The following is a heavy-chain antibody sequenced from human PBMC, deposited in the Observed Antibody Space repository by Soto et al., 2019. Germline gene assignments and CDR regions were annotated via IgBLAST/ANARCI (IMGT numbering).Heavy chain of an antibody. J-gene: IGHJ6*02. CDR3: ERDQAYSGSYSSFNYYYRLAV. D-gene: IGHD1-26*01. V-gene: IGHV1-18*01. CDR1: GYTFTTYG. CDR2: ISGYNGNT. Sequence: QVQLGQSGAEVKKPGASVKVSCKASGYTFTTYGITWVRQAPGQGLEWMGWISGYNGNTNYAQTLQGRGTMTTDTSTITAYMELRSLRSDDTAVYCCERDQAYSGSYSSFNYYYRLAVWGQGPTVPGSS.